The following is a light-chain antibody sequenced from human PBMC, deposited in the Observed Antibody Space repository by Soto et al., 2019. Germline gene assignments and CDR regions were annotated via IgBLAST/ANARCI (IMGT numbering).Light chain of an antibody. CDR1: SGYSTYA. CDR2: INYDGTH. V-gene: IGLV4-69*01. CDR3: QSLGTGIQV. J-gene: IGLJ3*02. Sequence: QAVVTQSPSASASLGASVKLICTLSSGYSTYAIAWHQQQSEKGPRFLMKINYDGTHSKGDGFFDRFSGSSSGAERHLTISSLQSEDEADYYCQSLGTGIQVFGGGTKVTVL.